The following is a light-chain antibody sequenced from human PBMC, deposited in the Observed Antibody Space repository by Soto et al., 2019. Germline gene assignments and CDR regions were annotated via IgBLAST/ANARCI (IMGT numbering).Light chain of an antibody. CDR3: YSTDSSAKGV. J-gene: IGLJ3*02. V-gene: IGLV3-10*01. CDR2: GDS. Sequence: SYELTQPPSVSVSPGQTARITCSGDALPEKYAYWYQQQSGQAPVLVIYGDSKRPSGIPERFSGSSSGTMATLTISGAQVEDEADYYCYSTDSSAKGVFGGGTKLTVL. CDR1: ALPEKY.